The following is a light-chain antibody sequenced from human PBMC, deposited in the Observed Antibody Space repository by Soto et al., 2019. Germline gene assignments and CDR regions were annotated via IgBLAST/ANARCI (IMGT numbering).Light chain of an antibody. CDR3: QQYGSSPGT. CDR1: QSVSSSY. CDR2: GAS. J-gene: IGKJ1*01. V-gene: IGKV3-20*01. Sequence: EIVLTQSPGTLSLSPGERATLSCRASQSVSSSYLAWYQQKPGQAPRLLIYGASSRATGIPDRFSGSGSGTEFTRPISRLEPEDFAVYYCQQYGSSPGTFGQGTKVEIK.